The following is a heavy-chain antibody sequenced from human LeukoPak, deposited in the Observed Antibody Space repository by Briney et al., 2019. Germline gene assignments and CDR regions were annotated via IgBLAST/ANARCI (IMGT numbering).Heavy chain of an antibody. CDR2: FDPEDGET. D-gene: IGHD3-3*01. Sequence: ASVKVSCKVSGYTLTELSMHWVRQAPGKGLEWMGGFDPEDGETIHAQKFQGRVTMTEDTSTDTAYMELSSLRSEDTAVYYCATGRMFGVVRDYWGQGTLVTVSS. CDR1: GYTLTELS. J-gene: IGHJ4*02. CDR3: ATGRMFGVVRDY. V-gene: IGHV1-24*01.